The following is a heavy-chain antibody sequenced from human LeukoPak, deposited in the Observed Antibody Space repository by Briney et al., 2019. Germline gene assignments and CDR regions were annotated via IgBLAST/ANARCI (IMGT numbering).Heavy chain of an antibody. J-gene: IGHJ6*03. CDR1: GGSINDYY. Sequence: ASETLSLTCTVSGGSINDYYWNWIRQPPGKGLEWIGYIYYSGSTTYNPSLKSRVTLSVDTAKNQFSLKVRSVTAADTAVYYCARGDFCSKSNCYLRPMDVWGKGTTVTVSS. D-gene: IGHD3-3*01. CDR3: ARGDFCSKSNCYLRPMDV. V-gene: IGHV4-59*01. CDR2: IYYSGST.